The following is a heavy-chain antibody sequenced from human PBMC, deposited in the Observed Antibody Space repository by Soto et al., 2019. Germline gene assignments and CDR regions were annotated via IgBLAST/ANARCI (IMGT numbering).Heavy chain of an antibody. CDR2: ISYDGSNK. D-gene: IGHD6-6*01. Sequence: GGSLRLSCAASGFTFSSYGMHWVRQAPGKGLEWVAVISYDGSNKYYADSVKGRFTISRDNSKNTLYLQMNSLRAEDTAVYYCARDLELYSSWFIFDYWGQGTLVTVSS. V-gene: IGHV3-30*03. CDR1: GFTFSSYG. J-gene: IGHJ4*02. CDR3: ARDLELYSSWFIFDY.